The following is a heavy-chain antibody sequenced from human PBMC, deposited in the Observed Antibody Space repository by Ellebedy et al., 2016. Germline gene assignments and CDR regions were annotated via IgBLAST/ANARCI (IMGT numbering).Heavy chain of an antibody. V-gene: IGHV4-59*01. D-gene: IGHD2-21*01. CDR2: IYYSGST. CDR1: GGSISSYY. J-gene: IGHJ4*02. CDR3: ARVPEVGMLFDY. Sequence: SETLSLTCTVSGGSISSYYWSWIRQPPWKGLEWIGYIYYSGSTNYNPPLKSRVTISVDTSKNQFSLKLSSVTAADTAVYYWARVPEVGMLFDYWGQGTLVTVSS.